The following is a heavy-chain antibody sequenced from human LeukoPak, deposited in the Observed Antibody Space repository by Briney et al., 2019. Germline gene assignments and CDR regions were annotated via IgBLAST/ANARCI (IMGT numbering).Heavy chain of an antibody. V-gene: IGHV3-48*03. CDR2: ISSSGSNI. CDR3: ARGRGSYFHYFDY. D-gene: IGHD1-26*01. J-gene: IGHJ4*02. Sequence: GGSLRLSCAASGFTFSSYEMNWVRQAPGKGLEWVSYISSSGSNIYYADSVKGRFTISRDNAKNSLYLQMNSLRAEDTAVYYCARGRGSYFHYFDYWGQGTLVTVSS. CDR1: GFTFSSYE.